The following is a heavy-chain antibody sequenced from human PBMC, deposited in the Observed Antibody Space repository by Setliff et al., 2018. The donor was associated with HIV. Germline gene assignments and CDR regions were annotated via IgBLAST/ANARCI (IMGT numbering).Heavy chain of an antibody. CDR1: GGSISSYY. CDR2: IYYSGST. CDR3: AREDYYYYGMDV. Sequence: PSETLSLTCTVSGGSISSYYWSWIRQPPGKGLEWIGYIYYSGSTNYNPSLKSRVTISVDTSKNQFSLKLSSMIAADTAVYYCAREDYYYYGMDVWGQGNPGHRLL. V-gene: IGHV4-59*01. J-gene: IGHJ6*02.